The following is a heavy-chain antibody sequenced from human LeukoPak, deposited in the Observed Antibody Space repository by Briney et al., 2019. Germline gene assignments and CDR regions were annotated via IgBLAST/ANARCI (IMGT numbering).Heavy chain of an antibody. D-gene: IGHD3-3*01. V-gene: IGHV1-18*01. CDR1: GYTFTSYD. CDR2: ISAYNGNT. Sequence: ASVKVSCEASGYTFTSYDINWVRQATGQGLEWMGWISAYNGNTNYAQKLQGRVTMTTDTSTSTAYMELRSLRSDDTAVYYCARDYDFWSGYYTFDYWGQGTLVTVSS. CDR3: ARDYDFWSGYYTFDY. J-gene: IGHJ4*02.